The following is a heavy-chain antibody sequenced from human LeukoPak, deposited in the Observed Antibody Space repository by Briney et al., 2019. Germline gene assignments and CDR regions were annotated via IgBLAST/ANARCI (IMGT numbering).Heavy chain of an antibody. Sequence: GVLRLSCAASGFTFSSYAMSWVRQAPGKGLEWVSAISGSGGSTYYADSGKGRFTISRDNSKNTLYLQMNSLRAEDTAVYYCATSVGATYYFDYWGQGTLVTVSS. CDR2: ISGSGGST. D-gene: IGHD1-26*01. CDR1: GFTFSSYA. V-gene: IGHV3-23*01. J-gene: IGHJ4*02. CDR3: ATSVGATYYFDY.